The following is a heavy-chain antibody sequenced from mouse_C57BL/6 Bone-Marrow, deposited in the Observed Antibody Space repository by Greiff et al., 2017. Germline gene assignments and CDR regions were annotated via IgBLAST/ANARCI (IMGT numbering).Heavy chain of an antibody. D-gene: IGHD2-12*01. Sequence: VQLQQSGPELVKPGASVKISCKASGYTFTDYYMTWVKQSHGKSLEWIGDINPNNGGTSYNQKFKGKDTLTVDKSSSTAYMELRSLTSEDSAVYYCAISNDLYAMDYWGQGTSVTGSS. CDR1: GYTFTDYY. J-gene: IGHJ4*01. CDR2: INPNNGGT. V-gene: IGHV1-26*01. CDR3: AISNDLYAMDY.